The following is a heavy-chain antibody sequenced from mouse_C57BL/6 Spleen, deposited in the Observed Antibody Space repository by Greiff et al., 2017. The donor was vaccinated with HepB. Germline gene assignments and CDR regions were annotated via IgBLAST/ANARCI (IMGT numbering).Heavy chain of an antibody. CDR1: GYAFSSSW. Sequence: QVQLQQSGPELVKPGASVKISCKASGYAFSSSWMNWVKQRPGKGLEWIGRIYPGDGDTNYNGKFKGKATLTADKSSSTAYMQLSSLTSEDSAVYFCARLRGFADWGQGTLVTVSA. V-gene: IGHV1-82*01. CDR2: IYPGDGDT. D-gene: IGHD1-1*01. CDR3: ARLRGFAD. J-gene: IGHJ3*01.